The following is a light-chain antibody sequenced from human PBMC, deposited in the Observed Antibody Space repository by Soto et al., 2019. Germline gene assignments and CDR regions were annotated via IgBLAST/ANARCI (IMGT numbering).Light chain of an antibody. CDR1: SSDIGAHNF. CDR2: EVI. CDR3: NSYTTSNTFV. V-gene: IGLV2-14*03. Sequence: QSVLTQPASVSGSPGQAITVSCSGTSSDIGAHNFVSWYQQHSGKAPKLIIYEVINRPSGVSDRFSGSKSGNTASLTISGLQSEDEADYYCNSYTTSNTFVFGSGTKVTVL. J-gene: IGLJ1*01.